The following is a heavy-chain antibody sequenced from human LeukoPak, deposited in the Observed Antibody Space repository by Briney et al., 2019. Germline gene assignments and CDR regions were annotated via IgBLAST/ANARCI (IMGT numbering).Heavy chain of an antibody. D-gene: IGHD5-12*01. CDR1: GFTFSGYA. V-gene: IGHV3-30-3*01. CDR2: ISYDGSNK. J-gene: IGHJ4*02. Sequence: GGSLRLACAASGFTFSGYAMHWVRQAPGKGLEWVAVISYDGSNKYYADSVKGRFTISRDNSKNTLYLQMNSLRAEDTAVYYCAREASGYDYWGQGTLVTVSS. CDR3: AREASGYDY.